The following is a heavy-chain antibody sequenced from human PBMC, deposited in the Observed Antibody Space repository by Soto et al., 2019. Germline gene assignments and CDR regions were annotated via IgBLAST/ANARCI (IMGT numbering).Heavy chain of an antibody. D-gene: IGHD3-10*01. CDR3: ASSDEGSGSYYNHNWFDP. CDR1: GGTFSSYA. V-gene: IGHV1-69*13. Sequence: SVKVSCKASGGTFSSYAISWVRQAPGQGLEWMGGIIPIFGTANYAQKFQGRVTITADESTSTAYMELSSLRSEDTAVYYCASSDEGSGSYYNHNWFDPWGQGTLVTVSS. CDR2: IIPIFGTA. J-gene: IGHJ5*02.